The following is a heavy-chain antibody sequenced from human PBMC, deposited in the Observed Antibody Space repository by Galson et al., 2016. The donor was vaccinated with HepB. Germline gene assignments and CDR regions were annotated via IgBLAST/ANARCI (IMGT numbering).Heavy chain of an antibody. D-gene: IGHD3-10*01. Sequence: SETLSLTCAVYGGSFSSFYWTWIRQPPGKGLEWIGEINHSGSTNYNPSLKSRVSVTVVTSKNQFSLKLTSVTAADTAIYYCARVPFYFGSGILDYWGQGTPVTVSS. CDR3: ARVPFYFGSGILDY. V-gene: IGHV4-34*01. CDR2: INHSGST. CDR1: GGSFSSFY. J-gene: IGHJ4*02.